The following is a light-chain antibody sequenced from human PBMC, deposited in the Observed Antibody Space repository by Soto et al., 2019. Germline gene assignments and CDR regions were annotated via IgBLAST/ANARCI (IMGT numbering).Light chain of an antibody. CDR1: QNILTH. CDR2: GAS. J-gene: IGKJ5*01. CDR3: QQSYTTPT. V-gene: IGKV1-39*01. Sequence: DIKMTQSPSSLPASVGDRVTITCRASQNILTHLNWYQQKPGKAPRLLIYGASTLQSGVPSWFSGSGSGTDFTLTISSLQREDFATYFCQQSYTTPTFGQGTRLEIK.